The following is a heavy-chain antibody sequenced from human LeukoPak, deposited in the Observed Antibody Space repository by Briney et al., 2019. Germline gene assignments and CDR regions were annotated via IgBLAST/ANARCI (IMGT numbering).Heavy chain of an antibody. V-gene: IGHV3-23*01. D-gene: IGHD3-22*01. J-gene: IGHJ4*02. Sequence: GGSLRLSCAASGFTFSSYAMSWVRQAPGKGREWVSAISGSGGSTYYADSVKGRFTISRDNSKNTLYLQMNSLRAEDTAVYYCAKDRMIVVVITTFDYWGQGTLVTVSS. CDR1: GFTFSSYA. CDR3: AKDRMIVVVITTFDY. CDR2: ISGSGGST.